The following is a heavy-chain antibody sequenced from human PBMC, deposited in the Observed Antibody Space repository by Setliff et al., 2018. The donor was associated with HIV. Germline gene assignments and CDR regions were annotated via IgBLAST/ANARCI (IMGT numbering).Heavy chain of an antibody. CDR1: GFTFGNYW. CDR3: ARPLYGGNSDIGGY. V-gene: IGHV3-7*01. CDR2: IKQDGSDK. J-gene: IGHJ4*02. D-gene: IGHD4-17*01. Sequence: PGGSLRLSCAASGFTFGNYWMNWVRRPPGKGLEWVANIKQDGSDKYYVDSVKGRFTISRDNAKNSLFLQMNNLRVEDTAIYYCARPLYGGNSDIGGYWGQGTLVTVSS.